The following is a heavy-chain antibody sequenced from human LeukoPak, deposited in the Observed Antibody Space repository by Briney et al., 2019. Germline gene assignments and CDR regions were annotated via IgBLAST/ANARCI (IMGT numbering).Heavy chain of an antibody. CDR3: ARSGYSSSYVDY. J-gene: IGHJ4*02. V-gene: IGHV1-69*13. CDR1: GGTFSSYA. Sequence: ASVKVSCKASGGTFSSYAISWVRQAPGQGLEWMGGIIPIFGTANYAQKFQGRVTITADESTSTAYMELSSLRSEDTAVYYCARSGYSSSYVDYWGQGTLVTVSS. D-gene: IGHD6-13*01. CDR2: IIPIFGTA.